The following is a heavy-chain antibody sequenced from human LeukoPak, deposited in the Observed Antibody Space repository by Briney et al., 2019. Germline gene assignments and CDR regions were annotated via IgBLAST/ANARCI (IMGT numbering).Heavy chain of an antibody. J-gene: IGHJ4*02. CDR3: AKDLDYYGSGSYGH. D-gene: IGHD3-10*01. V-gene: IGHV3-30*18. Sequence: PGGSLRLSCAASGFTFSNYVMQWVRQAPGKGLEWVALIAHDGSNKYYADSVKGRFTISRDNSKNTLYLQINSLRAEDTAVYYCAKDLDYYGSGSYGHWGQGTLVTVSS. CDR1: GFTFSNYV. CDR2: IAHDGSNK.